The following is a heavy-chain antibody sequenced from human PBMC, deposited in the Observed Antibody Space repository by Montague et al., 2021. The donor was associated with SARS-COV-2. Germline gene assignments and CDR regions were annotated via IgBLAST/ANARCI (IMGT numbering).Heavy chain of an antibody. D-gene: IGHD3-3*01. CDR2: IYSGGSST. V-gene: IGHV3-23*03. J-gene: IGHJ4*02. CDR3: AKDPHYDFWSGYYFDY. Sequence: SLRLSCAASGFTFSNYAMSWVRQAPGKGLEWVSVIYSGGSSTYYADSMKGRFTISRDNSKNTLYLQMNSLRAEDTAVYYCAKDPHYDFWSGYYFDYWGQGTLVTVSS. CDR1: GFTFSNYA.